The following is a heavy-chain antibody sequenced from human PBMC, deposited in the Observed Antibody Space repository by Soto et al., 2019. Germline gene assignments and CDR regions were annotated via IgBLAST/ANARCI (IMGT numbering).Heavy chain of an antibody. D-gene: IGHD2-15*01. CDR3: ARAIIRGYCSGGSCAKGWFDP. J-gene: IGHJ5*02. V-gene: IGHV4-34*01. CDR1: GGSFSGYY. Sequence: QVQLQQWGAGLLKPSETLSLTCAVYGGSFSGYYWSWIRQPPGKGLEWIGEINHSGSTNYNPSLKSRVPISVDTSKNQFSLKLISVTAADTAVYYCARAIIRGYCSGGSCAKGWFDPWGQGTLVTVSS. CDR2: INHSGST.